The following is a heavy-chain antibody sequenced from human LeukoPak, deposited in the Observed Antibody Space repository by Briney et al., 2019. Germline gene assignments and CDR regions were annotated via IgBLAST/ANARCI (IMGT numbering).Heavy chain of an antibody. CDR2: IIPTFGTA. D-gene: IGHD3-22*01. CDR1: GGTFSSYA. V-gene: IGHV1-69*13. Sequence: SVKVSCKASGGTFSSYAISWVRQAPGQGLEWMGGIIPTFGTANYAQKFQGRVTITADESTSTAYMELSSLRSEDTAVYYCAREGGYYYDSSGYYDSWFDPWGQGTLVTVSS. J-gene: IGHJ5*02. CDR3: AREGGYYYDSSGYYDSWFDP.